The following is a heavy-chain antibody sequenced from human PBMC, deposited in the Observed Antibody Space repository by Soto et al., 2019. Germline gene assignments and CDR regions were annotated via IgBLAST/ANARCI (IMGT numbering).Heavy chain of an antibody. V-gene: IGHV3-11*01. D-gene: IGHD5-18*01. CDR1: GFTFSDYY. CDR2: ISSSGSTI. J-gene: IGHJ4*02. CDR3: ARDLQLWVERRNFDY. Sequence: GGSLRLSCAASGFTFSDYYMSWIRQAPGKGLEWVSYISSSGSTIYYADSVKGRFTISRDNAKNSLYLQMNSLRAEDTAVYYCARDLQLWVERRNFDYWGQGTLVTVSS.